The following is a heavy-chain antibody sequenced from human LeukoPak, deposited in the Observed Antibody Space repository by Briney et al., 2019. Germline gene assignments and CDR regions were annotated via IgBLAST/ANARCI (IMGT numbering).Heavy chain of an antibody. CDR1: GFTFSSYA. J-gene: IGHJ4*02. CDR2: IYFSGNT. CDR3: ARQLRYNDGQSY. D-gene: IGHD5-18*01. V-gene: IGHV4-39*01. Sequence: GSLRLSCAASGFTFSSYAMHWIRQPPGKGLEWIGSIYFSGNTYYNPSLKSRVTISVDTSKNQFSLKLSSVTAADTAVYYCARQLRYNDGQSYWGQGTLVTVSS.